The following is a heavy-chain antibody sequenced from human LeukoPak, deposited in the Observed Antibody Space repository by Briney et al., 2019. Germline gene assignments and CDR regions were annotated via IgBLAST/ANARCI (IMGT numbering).Heavy chain of an antibody. CDR1: GGSISSSFY. Sequence: SETLSLTCTVSGGSISSSFYWVWIRQPPGKGLDWIGSISYSGSTNHNPSLKSRVTISVDTSKNQFSLKLISVTATDTAVYFCARTLYTSTWTAAGYWGQGTLVTVSS. CDR3: ARTLYTSTWTAAGY. CDR2: ISYSGST. D-gene: IGHD6-13*01. J-gene: IGHJ4*02. V-gene: IGHV4-39*01.